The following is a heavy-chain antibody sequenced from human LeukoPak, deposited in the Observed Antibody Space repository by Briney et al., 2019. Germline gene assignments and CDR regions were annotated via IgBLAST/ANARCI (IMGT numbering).Heavy chain of an antibody. V-gene: IGHV1-18*01. CDR1: GYTFTSYG. CDR3: ARASGEEYSYGYGADY. Sequence: ASVKVSCKAPGYTFTSYGISWVRQAPGQGLEWMGWISAYNGNTNYAQKLQGRVTMTTDTSTSTAYMELRSLRSDDTAVYYCARASGEEYSYGYGADYWGQGTLVTVSS. CDR2: ISAYNGNT. J-gene: IGHJ4*02. D-gene: IGHD5-18*01.